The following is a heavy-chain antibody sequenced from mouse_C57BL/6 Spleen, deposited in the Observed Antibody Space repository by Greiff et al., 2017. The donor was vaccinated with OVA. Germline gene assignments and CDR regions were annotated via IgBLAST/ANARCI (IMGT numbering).Heavy chain of an antibody. CDR2: INPNNGGT. V-gene: IGHV1-18*01. CDR1: GYTFTYYN. D-gene: IGHD4-1*01. CDR3: ARGNWDEYYFDY. Sequence: VQLQQSGPELVKPGASVKIPCKASGYTFTYYNMDWVKQSHGKSLEWIGDINPNNGGTIYNQKFKGKATLTVDKSSSTAYMELRSLTSEDTAVYYCARGNWDEYYFDYWGQGTTLTVSS. J-gene: IGHJ2*01.